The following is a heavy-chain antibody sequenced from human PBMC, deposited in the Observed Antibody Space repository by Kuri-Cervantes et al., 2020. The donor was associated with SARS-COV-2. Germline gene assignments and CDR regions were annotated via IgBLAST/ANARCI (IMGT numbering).Heavy chain of an antibody. CDR3: ARERRRITIFGVVMAGGVDY. CDR2: INHSGST. J-gene: IGHJ4*02. V-gene: IGHV4-34*01. Sequence: SETLSLTCAVYGGSFSGYYWSWIRQPPGKGLEWIGEINHSGSTNYNPSLKSRVTISVDTSKNQFSLKLSSVTAADTAVYYCARERRRITIFGVVMAGGVDYWGQGTLVTVSS. D-gene: IGHD3-3*01. CDR1: GGSFSGYY.